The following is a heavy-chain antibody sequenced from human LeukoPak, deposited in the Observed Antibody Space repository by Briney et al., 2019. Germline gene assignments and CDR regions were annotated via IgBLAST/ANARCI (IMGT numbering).Heavy chain of an antibody. D-gene: IGHD2-15*01. CDR3: ARGRGRVVAATSKGFDY. CDR2: ISSSGSTI. J-gene: IGHJ4*02. Sequence: PGGSLTLSCAASGLTFSNYDMNWVRQAPGKGLEWVSYISSSGSTIYYADSVKGRFTISRDNAKNSLYLQMNSLRAEDTAVYYCARGRGRVVAATSKGFDYWGQGTLVTVSS. V-gene: IGHV3-48*03. CDR1: GLTFSNYD.